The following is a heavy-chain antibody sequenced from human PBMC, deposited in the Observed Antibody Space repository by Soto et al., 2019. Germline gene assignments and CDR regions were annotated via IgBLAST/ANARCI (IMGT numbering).Heavy chain of an antibody. CDR1: GGSISSSSYY. J-gene: IGHJ4*02. CDR2: IYYSGST. Sequence: SETLSLTCTVSGGSISSSSYYWGWIRQPPGKGLEWIGSIYYSGSTYYNPSLKSRVTISVDTSKNQFSLKLSSVTAADTAVYYCARRDGGSSLGFDYWGQGTLVTVSS. D-gene: IGHD6-6*01. CDR3: ARRDGGSSLGFDY. V-gene: IGHV4-39*01.